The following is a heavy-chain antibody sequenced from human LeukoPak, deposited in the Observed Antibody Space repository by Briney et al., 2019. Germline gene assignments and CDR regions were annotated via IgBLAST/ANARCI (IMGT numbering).Heavy chain of an antibody. D-gene: IGHD5-12*01. V-gene: IGHV3-11*01. CDR3: ARRVVATKSRYFDY. J-gene: IGHJ4*02. CDR1: GLTFSDYY. CDR2: ISSSGSTI. Sequence: GGSLRLSCAASGLTFSDYYMSWIRQAPGKGLEWGSYISSSGSTIYYADSVKGRFTISRDNAKNSLYLQMNSLRAEDTAVYYCARRVVATKSRYFDYWGQGTLVTVSS.